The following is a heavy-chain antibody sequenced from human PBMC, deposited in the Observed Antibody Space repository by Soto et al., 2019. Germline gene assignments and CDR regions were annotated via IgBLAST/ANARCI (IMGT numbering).Heavy chain of an antibody. D-gene: IGHD2-2*01. V-gene: IGHV1-24*01. J-gene: IGHJ4*02. CDR2: FDPEDGET. Sequence: QVQLVQSGAEVKKPGASVKVSCKVSGYTRTDLSMHWVRQAPGKGLEWMGGFDPEDGETIYAQKCQGRVTMTDDTSTDTAYMELTSLTSQDTAVYYCTTVAAAATFDSWGQGTLVTVSS. CDR3: TTVAAAATFDS. CDR1: GYTRTDLS.